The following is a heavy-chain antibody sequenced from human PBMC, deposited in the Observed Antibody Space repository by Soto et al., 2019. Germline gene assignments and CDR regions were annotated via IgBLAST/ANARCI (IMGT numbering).Heavy chain of an antibody. D-gene: IGHD3-10*01. J-gene: IGHJ6*02. CDR1: GGSISSYY. Sequence: SETLSLTCTVSGGSISSYYWSWIRQPPGKGLEWIGYIYYSGSTNYNPSLKSRVTISVDTSKNQFSLKLSSVTAADTAVYYCARGDRGTMVRGAFYYYYGIDVWGQGTTVTVSS. CDR3: ARGDRGTMVRGAFYYYYGIDV. CDR2: IYYSGST. V-gene: IGHV4-59*01.